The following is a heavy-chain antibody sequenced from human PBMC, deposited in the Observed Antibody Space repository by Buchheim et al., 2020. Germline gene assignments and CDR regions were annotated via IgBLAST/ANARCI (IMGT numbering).Heavy chain of an antibody. V-gene: IGHV3-23*01. Sequence: EVQLLESGGTLIQPGGSLRLSCVASGFPFSTYAMAWVRQVPGKGLDWVSSLSASGSSTFYADSVKGRFTMSRDISTNTLYLQLNNLRVNDTAVYFCAKDSKARAAAAGVWGFDSWGPGTL. J-gene: IGHJ4*02. D-gene: IGHD2-2*01. CDR2: LSASGSST. CDR1: GFPFSTYA. CDR3: AKDSKARAAAAGVWGFDS.